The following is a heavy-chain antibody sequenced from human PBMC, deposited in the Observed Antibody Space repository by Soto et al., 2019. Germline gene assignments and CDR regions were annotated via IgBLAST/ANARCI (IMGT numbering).Heavy chain of an antibody. D-gene: IGHD3-3*01. CDR3: AKGPYYDFWSGYYTERDYFDY. V-gene: IGHV3-30*18. Sequence: GGSLRLSCAASGFTFSSYGMHWVRQAPGKGLEWVAVISYDGSNKYYADSVKGRFTISRDNSKNTLYPQMNSLRAEDTAVYYCAKGPYYDFWSGYYTERDYFDYWGQGTLVTVSS. CDR2: ISYDGSNK. CDR1: GFTFSSYG. J-gene: IGHJ4*02.